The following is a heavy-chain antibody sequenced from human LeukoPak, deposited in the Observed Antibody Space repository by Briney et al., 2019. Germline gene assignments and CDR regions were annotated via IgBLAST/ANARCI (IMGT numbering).Heavy chain of an antibody. V-gene: IGHV4-59*08. CDR1: GGSISSYY. J-gene: IGHJ3*02. CDR3: GRYDSSGYNAFDI. Sequence: PSETLSLTCTVSGGSISSYYWSWIRQPPGKGLEWIGYIYYSGSTKYNPSLKSRVTISVDTSNNQFSLKLTSVTAADTAVYYCGRYDSSGYNAFDIWGQGTMVTVSS. D-gene: IGHD3-22*01. CDR2: IYYSGST.